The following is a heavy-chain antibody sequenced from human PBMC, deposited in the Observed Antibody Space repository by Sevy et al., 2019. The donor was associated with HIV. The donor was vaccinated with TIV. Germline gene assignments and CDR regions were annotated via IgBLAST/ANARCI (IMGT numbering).Heavy chain of an antibody. CDR2: IKQDGSEK. V-gene: IGHV3-7*03. CDR3: ARVSGDYSSGWYGLDHFDY. Sequence: GGSLRLSCAAFGFTFSSYWMSWVRQAPGKGLEWVANIKQDGSEKYYVDSVKGRFTISRDNARNSLYLQMNSLRAEDTAVYYCARVSGDYSSGWYGLDHFDYWGQGTLVTVSS. J-gene: IGHJ4*02. D-gene: IGHD6-19*01. CDR1: GFTFSSYW.